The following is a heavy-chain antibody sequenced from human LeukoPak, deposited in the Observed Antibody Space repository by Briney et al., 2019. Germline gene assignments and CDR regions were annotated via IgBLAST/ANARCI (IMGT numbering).Heavy chain of an antibody. Sequence: PSETLSLTCTVSGGSISTYYWSWIRQPAGKGLEWIGCIYTSGSTKYNPSLRSRVTMSVDTSKNQFSLKLSSVTAADTAVYYCARVVVDSSGYYDYWGQGTLVTVSS. V-gene: IGHV4-4*07. CDR1: GGSISTYY. D-gene: IGHD3-22*01. CDR2: IYTSGST. J-gene: IGHJ4*02. CDR3: ARVVVDSSGYYDY.